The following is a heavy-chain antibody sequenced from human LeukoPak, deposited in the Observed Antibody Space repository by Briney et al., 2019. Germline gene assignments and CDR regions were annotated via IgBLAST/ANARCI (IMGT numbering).Heavy chain of an antibody. CDR3: ASYCLSYADY. CDR2: ISSSGTTT. J-gene: IGHJ4*02. V-gene: IGHV3-48*03. CDR1: GLTLSSYD. Sequence: PGGSLRLSCAASGLTLSSYDMKWVRQAPGKGLEWVSYISSSGTTTHYADSVKGRFTVSRDNAKSSLYLQMNSLRAEDTAVYYCASYCLSYADYWGQGTLVTVSS. D-gene: IGHD2-2*01.